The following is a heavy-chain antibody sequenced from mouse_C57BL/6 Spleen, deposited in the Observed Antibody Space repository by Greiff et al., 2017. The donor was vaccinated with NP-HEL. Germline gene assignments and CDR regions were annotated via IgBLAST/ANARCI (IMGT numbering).Heavy chain of an antibody. D-gene: IGHD1-1*01. J-gene: IGHJ1*03. CDR3: ARAFTVVAPYWYFDV. Sequence: EVQLVESGGGLVKPGGSLKLSCAASGFTFSSYAMSWVRQTPEKRLEWVATISDGGSYTYYPDNVKGRFTISRDNAKNNLYLQMSHLKSEDTAMYYCARAFTVVAPYWYFDVWGTGTTVTVSS. V-gene: IGHV5-4*01. CDR1: GFTFSSYA. CDR2: ISDGGSYT.